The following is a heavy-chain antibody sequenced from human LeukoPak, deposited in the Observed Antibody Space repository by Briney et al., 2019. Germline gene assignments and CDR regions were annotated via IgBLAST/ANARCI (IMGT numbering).Heavy chain of an antibody. CDR3: ARDGADYGGNSGYYYYYMDV. CDR1: GGSISSYY. V-gene: IGHV4-59*12. J-gene: IGHJ6*03. D-gene: IGHD4-23*01. Sequence: SETLSLTCTVSGGSISSYYWSWIRQPPGKGLEWIGYIYHSGSTYYNPSLKSRVTISVDRSKNQFSLKLSSVTAADTAVYYCARDGADYGGNSGYYYYYMDVWGKGTTVTVSS. CDR2: IYHSGST.